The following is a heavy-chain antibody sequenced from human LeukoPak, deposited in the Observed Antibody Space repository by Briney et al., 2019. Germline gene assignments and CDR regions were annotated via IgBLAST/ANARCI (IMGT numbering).Heavy chain of an antibody. J-gene: IGHJ3*01. V-gene: IGHV1-18*04. Sequence: ASVKVSCKASGYTFTGYYMHWVRQAPGQGLEWMGWISAYNGNTNYAQKLQGRVTMTTDTSTSTAYMELRSLRSDDTAVYYCATARVPPFDTNWGQGTMVTVSS. CDR1: GYTFTGYY. CDR3: ATARVPPFDTN. D-gene: IGHD3-9*01. CDR2: ISAYNGNT.